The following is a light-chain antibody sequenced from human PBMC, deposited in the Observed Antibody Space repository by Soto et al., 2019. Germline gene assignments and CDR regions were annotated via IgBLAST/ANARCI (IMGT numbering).Light chain of an antibody. CDR2: GAS. V-gene: IGKV3D-15*01. J-gene: IGKJ4*01. Sequence: IVMTQSPGTLSLSPGERATLCCRSSESVSSSYLGWYQQKPGQAPRLLIYGASSRATGIPNRFSGSGSGTDFTLTINSLQSEDFAVYYCQRYNNWPLTFGGGTKVDIK. CDR1: ESVSSS. CDR3: QRYNNWPLT.